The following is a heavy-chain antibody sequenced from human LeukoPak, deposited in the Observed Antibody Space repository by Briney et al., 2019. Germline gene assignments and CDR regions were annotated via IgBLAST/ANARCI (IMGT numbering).Heavy chain of an antibody. D-gene: IGHD6-19*01. Sequence: SETLSLTCAVYGGSFSGYYWSWIRQPPGKGLEWIGEINHSGSTNYNPSLKSRVTISVDTSKNQFSLKLSSVTAADTAVYYCARETGRAAGRIAVAGPFDYWGQGTLVTVSS. CDR3: ARETGRAAGRIAVAGPFDY. CDR2: INHSGST. CDR1: GGSFSGYY. J-gene: IGHJ4*02. V-gene: IGHV4-34*01.